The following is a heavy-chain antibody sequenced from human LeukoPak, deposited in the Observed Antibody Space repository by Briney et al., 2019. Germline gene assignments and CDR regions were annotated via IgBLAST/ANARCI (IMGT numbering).Heavy chain of an antibody. V-gene: IGHV3-11*01. CDR1: GFAFSDYY. CDR3: ARVKRGYSGYEPFDY. Sequence: GGSLRLSCAASGFAFSDYYMTWIRQAPGKGLEWVSYISDRGTTIYYADSVKGRFTMSRDNAKNSLYLQMNSLRAEDTAVYYCARVKRGYSGYEPFDYWGQGTLVTVSS. CDR2: ISDRGTTI. D-gene: IGHD5-12*01. J-gene: IGHJ4*02.